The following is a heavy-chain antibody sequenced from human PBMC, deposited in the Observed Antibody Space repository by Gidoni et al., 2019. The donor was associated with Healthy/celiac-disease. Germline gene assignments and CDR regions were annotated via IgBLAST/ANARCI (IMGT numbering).Heavy chain of an antibody. Sequence: GFTFSSYGMHWVRQAPGKGLEWVAVISYDGSNKYYADSVKGRFTISRDNSKNTLYLQMNSLRAEDTAVYYCARVDARGYYYYGMDVWGQGTTVTVSS. CDR3: ARVDARGYYYYGMDV. J-gene: IGHJ6*02. V-gene: IGHV3-30*03. D-gene: IGHD3-9*01. CDR1: GFTFSSYG. CDR2: ISYDGSNK.